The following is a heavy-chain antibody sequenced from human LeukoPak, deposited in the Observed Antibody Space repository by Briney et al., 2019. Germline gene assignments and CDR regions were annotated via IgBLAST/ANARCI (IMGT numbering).Heavy chain of an antibody. CDR3: ARDHNWGPDY. J-gene: IGHJ4*02. CDR2: IHPKTGVT. CDR1: GYXFTDHY. V-gene: IGHV1-2*02. D-gene: IGHD7-27*01. Sequence: GASVKVSCKSSGYXFTDHYLHWLRQAPGQGLEWMAWIHPKTGVTNYAERFQGRLSLTRDTSISTLYMELNSLTSDDTAVYYCARDHNWGPDYWGQGTLVSVSS.